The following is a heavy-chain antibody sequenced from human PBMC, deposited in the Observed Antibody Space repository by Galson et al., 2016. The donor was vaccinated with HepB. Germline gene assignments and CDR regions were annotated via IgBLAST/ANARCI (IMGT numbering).Heavy chain of an antibody. CDR2: NSSSSSTI. Sequence: SLRLSRAASGFTFSSYRMNWVRQAPGQGLEWVSHNSSSSSTIYYSDSVKGRFTISRDNAKNSLYLQMNSLRAEDTALYYCTRVRYSDTSVAFDYWGQGTLVTVSS. V-gene: IGHV3-48*01. J-gene: IGHJ4*02. D-gene: IGHD2-2*02. CDR1: GFTFSSYR. CDR3: TRVRYSDTSVAFDY.